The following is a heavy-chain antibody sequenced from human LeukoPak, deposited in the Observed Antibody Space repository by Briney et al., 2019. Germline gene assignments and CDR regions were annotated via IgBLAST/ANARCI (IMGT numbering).Heavy chain of an antibody. D-gene: IGHD3-22*01. Sequence: GGSLTLSCAAAAFTFSGYAMHWVRQAPGKGLEYVSAITINGGSTHYADSVKGRFTISRDNSKNTLYLQMGSLRAEDMAVYHCARAITYCSDSSVYYYLDYWGQGTLVTVSS. J-gene: IGHJ4*02. CDR3: ARAITYCSDSSVYYYLDY. CDR2: ITINGGST. CDR1: AFTFSGYA. V-gene: IGHV3-64*02.